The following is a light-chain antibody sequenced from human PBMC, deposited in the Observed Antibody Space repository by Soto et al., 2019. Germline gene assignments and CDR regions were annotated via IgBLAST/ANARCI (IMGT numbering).Light chain of an antibody. CDR1: QSISSW. CDR3: QQYNSYEGT. V-gene: IGKV1-5*01. Sequence: DIQMTQCPSTLSASVGDRVTITCRASQSISSWLAWYQQKPGKAPKLLIYDASSLESGVPSRFSGSGSGTEFTLTISSLQPDDFATYYCQQYNSYEGTFGQGTKVDIK. J-gene: IGKJ1*01. CDR2: DAS.